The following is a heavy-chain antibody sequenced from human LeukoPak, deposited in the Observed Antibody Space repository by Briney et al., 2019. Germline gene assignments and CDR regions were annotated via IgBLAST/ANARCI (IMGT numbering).Heavy chain of an antibody. CDR1: GGSINSYY. CDR2: IYYSGNT. CDR3: ARLNQGNRFDY. Sequence: SETLSLTCTVSGGSINSYYWSWIRQPPGKGLEWIGSIYYSGNTYYNPSLKSRVTISVDTSKNQFSLKLSSVTAADTAVYYCARLNQGNRFDYWGQGTLVTVSS. V-gene: IGHV4-39*01. J-gene: IGHJ4*02. D-gene: IGHD1-14*01.